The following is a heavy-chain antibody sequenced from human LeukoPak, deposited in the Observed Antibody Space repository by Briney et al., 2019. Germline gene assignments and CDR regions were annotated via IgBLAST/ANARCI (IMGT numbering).Heavy chain of an antibody. CDR2: ISRDGSIT. V-gene: IGHV3-74*01. J-gene: IGHJ4*02. D-gene: IGHD4-17*01. Sequence: AGGSLRLSCAASGFTFSNYWIHWVRQAPGKGLVWVSRISRDGSITSYADSVKGRFTMSRDNAKNTVYLQMNSLRDEDTAVYYCVREGTGDYYFDYWGQGSLVIVSS. CDR3: VREGTGDYYFDY. CDR1: GFTFSNYW.